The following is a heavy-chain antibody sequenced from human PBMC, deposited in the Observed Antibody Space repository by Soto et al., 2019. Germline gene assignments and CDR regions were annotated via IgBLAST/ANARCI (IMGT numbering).Heavy chain of an antibody. V-gene: IGHV1-3*02. CDR2: SNAGNGNT. J-gene: IGHJ4*02. CDR3: AREAALGNFDY. Sequence: GASVKVSCKASGYTFTTYTIHWVRQAPGQRLEWMGWSNAGNGNTKYSEDFQGRVTITSDTPARTSYMELSSLRSEDMALYYCAREAALGNFDYWGQGTLVTVSS. CDR1: GYTFTTYT. D-gene: IGHD6-13*01.